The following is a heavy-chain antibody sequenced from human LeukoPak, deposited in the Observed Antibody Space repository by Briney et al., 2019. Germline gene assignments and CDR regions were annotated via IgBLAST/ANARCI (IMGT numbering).Heavy chain of an antibody. D-gene: IGHD3-22*01. V-gene: IGHV3-13*01. J-gene: IGHJ3*02. CDR3: ARGGYYHDGGGVGAFDI. CDR1: GFTFSSYD. CDR2: IGTIGNT. Sequence: GGPLRLSCVASGFTFSSYDMHWVRQATGKGLEWVSAIGTIGNTYYSGSVKGRFTISREDAKNSVFLQMNSLRAGDTAVYFCARGGYYHDGGGVGAFDIWALGTAVTVSS.